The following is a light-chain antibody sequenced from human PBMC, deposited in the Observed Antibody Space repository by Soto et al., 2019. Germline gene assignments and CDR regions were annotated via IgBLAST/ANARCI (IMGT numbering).Light chain of an antibody. CDR2: GAS. Sequence: EIVLTQSPGTLSLSPGERATLSCRASQSVSSSYLAWYQQKPGQAPRLLIYGASSRATGIPDRFSGSGSGTDFTLTISRLEPEDFALYYCQQYGSSPLFTFGPGTKADIK. CDR3: QQYGSSPLFT. J-gene: IGKJ3*01. CDR1: QSVSSSY. V-gene: IGKV3-20*01.